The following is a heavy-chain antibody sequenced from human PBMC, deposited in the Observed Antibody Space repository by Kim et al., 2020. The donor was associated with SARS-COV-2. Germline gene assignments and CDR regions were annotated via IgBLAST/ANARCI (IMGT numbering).Heavy chain of an antibody. CDR2: IIPIFGTA. D-gene: IGHD3-22*01. CDR3: ASLRGFRRHYYDSSGYFFRRYWYFDL. V-gene: IGHV1-69*13. CDR1: GGTFSSYA. J-gene: IGHJ2*01. Sequence: SVKVSCKASGGTFSSYAISWVRQAPGQGLEWMGGIIPIFGTANYAQKFQGRVTITADESTSTAYMELSSLRSEDTAVYYCASLRGFRRHYYDSSGYFFRRYWYFDLWGRGTLVTVSS.